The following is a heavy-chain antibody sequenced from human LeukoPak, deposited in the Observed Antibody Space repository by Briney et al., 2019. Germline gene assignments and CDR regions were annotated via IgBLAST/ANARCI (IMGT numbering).Heavy chain of an antibody. J-gene: IGHJ6*03. D-gene: IGHD5-12*01. CDR1: GYTFTSYD. Sequence: GASVKVSCKASGYTFTSYDINWVRQATGQGLEWMGWMNPNSGNTGYAQKFQGRVTMTRNTSISTAYMELSSLRSEDTAVYYCASWGPMRGYDTNYYYYYMDVWGKGTTVTVSS. V-gene: IGHV1-8*01. CDR3: ASWGPMRGYDTNYYYYYMDV. CDR2: MNPNSGNT.